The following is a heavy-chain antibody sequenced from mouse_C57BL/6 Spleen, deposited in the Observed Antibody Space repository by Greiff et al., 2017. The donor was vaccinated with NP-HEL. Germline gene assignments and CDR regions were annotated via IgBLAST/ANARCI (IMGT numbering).Heavy chain of an antibody. CDR3: ARSRGNSYAMDY. Sequence: QVQLQQPGAELVKPGASVKLSCKASGYTFTSYWMHWVKQRPGQGLEWIGMIHPNSGSTNYNEKFKSKATLTVDKSSSTAYMQLSSLTSEDSAVYYCARSRGNSYAMDYWGQGTSVTVSS. V-gene: IGHV1-64*01. J-gene: IGHJ4*01. CDR1: GYTFTSYW. D-gene: IGHD2-1*01. CDR2: IHPNSGST.